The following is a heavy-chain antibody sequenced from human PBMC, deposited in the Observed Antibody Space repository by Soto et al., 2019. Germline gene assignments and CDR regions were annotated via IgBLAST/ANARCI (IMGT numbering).Heavy chain of an antibody. CDR2: IIPIFGTA. V-gene: IGHV1-69*06. CDR3: ARDNGVFKRFLEWHYYGMDV. Sequence: SVKVSCKASGGTFSSCAISWVRQAPGQGLEWMGGIIPIFGTANYAQKFQGRVTITADKSTSTAYMELSRLRSEDTAVYYCARDNGVFKRFLEWHYYGMDVWGQGTTVTVSS. J-gene: IGHJ6*02. D-gene: IGHD3-3*01. CDR1: GGTFSSCA.